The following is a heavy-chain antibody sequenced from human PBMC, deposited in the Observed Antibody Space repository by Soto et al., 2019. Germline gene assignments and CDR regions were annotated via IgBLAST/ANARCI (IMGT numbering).Heavy chain of an antibody. CDR3: ARILYSSQRDGVDV. Sequence: GGALRLSCAASGFTCSSYRMTWVRQSPGKGLEWVSSISGNSDAIFYADSVKGRFTISRDNSRTTLYLQMNSLRAEDMAIYYCARILYSSQRDGVDVWGQGTTVTVSS. J-gene: IGHJ6*02. D-gene: IGHD2-8*01. CDR2: ISGNSDAI. CDR1: GFTCSSYR. V-gene: IGHV3-23*01.